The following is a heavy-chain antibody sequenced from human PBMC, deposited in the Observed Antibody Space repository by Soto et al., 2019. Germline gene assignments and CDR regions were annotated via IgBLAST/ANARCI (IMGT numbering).Heavy chain of an antibody. CDR1: GYTFTIYD. J-gene: IGHJ4*02. D-gene: IGHD3-3*01. V-gene: IGHV1-8*01. Sequence: ASVKVSCKASGYTFTIYDSNWVRQDNGQGLEWMGWMNPNSGNTGYAQKFQGRVTMTRNTSISTAYMELSSLRSEDTAVYYCARGKRITIFGVVIGAYYFDYWGQGTLVTVSS. CDR3: ARGKRITIFGVVIGAYYFDY. CDR2: MNPNSGNT.